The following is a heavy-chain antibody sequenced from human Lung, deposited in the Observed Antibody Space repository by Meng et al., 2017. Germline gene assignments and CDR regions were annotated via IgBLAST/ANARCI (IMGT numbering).Heavy chain of an antibody. V-gene: IGHV3-74*01. J-gene: IGHJ1*01. CDR1: GFTFTDHW. D-gene: IGHD1-1*01. CDR2: INRDGTKP. Sequence: VASGGVVVPAGGSLRLFCAALGFTFTDHWMHWVRQGPGKGLVWVSRINRDGTKPTYADSVKGRFTISRDNAKNTLYLQMNNLRAEDTAFYYCTNDRLNHWGQGALVTVFS. CDR3: TNDRLNH.